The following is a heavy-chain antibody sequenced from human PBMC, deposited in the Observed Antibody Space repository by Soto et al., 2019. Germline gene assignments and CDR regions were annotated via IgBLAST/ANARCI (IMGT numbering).Heavy chain of an antibody. V-gene: IGHV3-15*01. D-gene: IGHD2-15*01. CDR3: TTPPQPWLLPWEFDY. CDR1: GFTFSNAW. Sequence: GGSLRLSCAASGFTFSNAWMSWVRQAPGKGLEWVGRIKSKTDGGTTDYAAPVKGRFTISRDDSKNTLYLQMNSLKTEDTALYYCTTPPQPWLLPWEFDYWGQGTLVTVSS. CDR2: IKSKTDGGTT. J-gene: IGHJ4*02.